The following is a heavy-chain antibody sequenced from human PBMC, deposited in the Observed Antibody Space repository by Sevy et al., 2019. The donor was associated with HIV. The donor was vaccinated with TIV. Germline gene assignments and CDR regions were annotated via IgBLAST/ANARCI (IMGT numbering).Heavy chain of an antibody. J-gene: IGHJ5*02. Sequence: GGYLRLSCAASGFNFSNYAMHWVRQAPGKGLEWVALIWYDGSNKNYADSNSMKGRFTISRDNSKNTLYLQMNSLRAEDTAVYYCARESREFRFDPWGQGTLVTVSS. V-gene: IGHV3-33*01. CDR3: ARESREFRFDP. CDR2: IWYDGSNK. CDR1: GFNFSNYA.